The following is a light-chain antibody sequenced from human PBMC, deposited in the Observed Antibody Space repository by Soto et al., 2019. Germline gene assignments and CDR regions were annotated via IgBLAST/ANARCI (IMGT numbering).Light chain of an antibody. CDR3: QQSHSPPHT. V-gene: IGKV1-39*01. CDR1: QNIDRY. Sequence: DIPMTQSPSSLSASVGDRVTITCRASQNIDRYLNWYQQKPGKAPNLLIYAKSILQSGVPSRFSGSGSGTDFTLTVSSLQPEDLGTYYCQQSHSPPHTFGQGTKLEIK. CDR2: AKS. J-gene: IGKJ2*01.